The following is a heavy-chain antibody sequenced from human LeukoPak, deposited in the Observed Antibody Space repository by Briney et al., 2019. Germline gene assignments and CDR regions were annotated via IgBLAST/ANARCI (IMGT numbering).Heavy chain of an antibody. CDR2: IIGSGAGT. V-gene: IGHV3-23*01. Sequence: GGSLRLSCAASGFTFSTYPMSWVRQAPGKGLEWVSVIIGSGAGTYYTDSVKGRFTISRDNSKNTLYLQMNSLRAEDTALYYCAKGGYGHYDAFDIWGQGTMVTVSS. CDR3: AKGGYGHYDAFDI. CDR1: GFTFSTYP. J-gene: IGHJ3*02. D-gene: IGHD5-18*01.